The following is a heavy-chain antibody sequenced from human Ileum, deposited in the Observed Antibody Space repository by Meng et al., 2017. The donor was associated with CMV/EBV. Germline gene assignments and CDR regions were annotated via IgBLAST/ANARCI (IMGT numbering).Heavy chain of an antibody. Sequence: GESLKISCKGSGYSFTNYWIAWVRQLPGKGREWMGIINPDDFEIRYSPSFQGQITVSADNSSTTAYLQGSSVKASGTAQYYCARHYGGNNDYWGQGTLVTVSS. V-gene: IGHV5-51*01. D-gene: IGHD1/OR15-1a*01. CDR3: ARHYGGNNDY. CDR1: GYSFTNYW. J-gene: IGHJ4*02. CDR2: INPDDFEI.